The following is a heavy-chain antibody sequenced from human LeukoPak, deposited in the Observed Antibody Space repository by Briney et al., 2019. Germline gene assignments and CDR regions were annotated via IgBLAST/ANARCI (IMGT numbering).Heavy chain of an antibody. CDR3: ARDAMAAAGAGA. Sequence: ASVKVSCKASGYTFTDYSMHSVRQAPGQGLEWMGWINPNSGDTDYAQQFQGRVTITRDTSISTAYLEVSSLTSDDTAVYFCARDAMAAAGAGAWGQGTLVTVSS. D-gene: IGHD2-15*01. CDR2: INPNSGDT. V-gene: IGHV1-2*02. CDR1: GYTFTDYS. J-gene: IGHJ4*02.